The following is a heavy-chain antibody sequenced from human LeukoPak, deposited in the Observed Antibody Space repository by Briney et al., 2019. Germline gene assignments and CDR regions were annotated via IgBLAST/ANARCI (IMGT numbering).Heavy chain of an antibody. Sequence: ASVKVSCKTSGYTFTAYYTHWVRQAPGQGLEWMGWINPINPNSDDIHYAQKFRGRVTMTRDTSISTAYVELSSLRADDTAVYYCARGGYSSSLYDYWGQGTLVTVSS. D-gene: IGHD6-13*01. V-gene: IGHV1-2*02. J-gene: IGHJ4*02. CDR3: ARGGYSSSLYDY. CDR2: INPINPNSDDI. CDR1: GYTFTAYY.